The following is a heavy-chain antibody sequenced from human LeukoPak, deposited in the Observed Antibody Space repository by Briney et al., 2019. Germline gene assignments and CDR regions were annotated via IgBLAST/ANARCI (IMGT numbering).Heavy chain of an antibody. V-gene: IGHV4-61*08. J-gene: IGHJ1*01. CDR1: GGSISSGGYY. CDR2: IYYSGST. D-gene: IGHD2-2*01. Sequence: PSQTLSLTCTVSGGSISSGGYYWSWIRQPPGKGLEWIGYIYYSGSTNYNPSLKSRVTISVDTSKNQFSLKLSSVTPEDTAVYYCAKDWGQVPASISGHWGQGTLVTVSS. CDR3: AKDWGQVPASISGH.